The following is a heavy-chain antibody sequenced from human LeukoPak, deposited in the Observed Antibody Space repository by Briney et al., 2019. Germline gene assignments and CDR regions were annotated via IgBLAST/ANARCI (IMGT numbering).Heavy chain of an antibody. V-gene: IGHV3-74*01. J-gene: IGHJ4*02. Sequence: GGSLRLSCAASGFTFSSYWMHWVRHAPGKGLVWVSRINGDGSSTSYADSVKGRFTISRDNAKNTLYLQMNSLRAEDTAEYYCARARDGYNSSRAGDYWGQGTLVTVSS. CDR1: GFTFSSYW. CDR2: INGDGSST. D-gene: IGHD5-24*01. CDR3: ARARDGYNSSRAGDY.